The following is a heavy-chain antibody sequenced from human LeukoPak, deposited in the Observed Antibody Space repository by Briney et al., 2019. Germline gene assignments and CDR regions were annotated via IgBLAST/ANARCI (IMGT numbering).Heavy chain of an antibody. V-gene: IGHV1-24*01. CDR3: AIPDCSSTSCYGLRQNYYYYGMDV. D-gene: IGHD2-2*01. CDR1: GYTLTELS. CDR2: FDPEDGET. Sequence: ASVKVSCKVSGYTLTELSMHWVRQAPGKGLEWMGGFDPEDGETIYAQKFQGRVTMTEDTSTDTAYMGLSSLRSEDTAVYYCAIPDCSSTSCYGLRQNYYYYGMDVWGQGTTVTVSS. J-gene: IGHJ6*02.